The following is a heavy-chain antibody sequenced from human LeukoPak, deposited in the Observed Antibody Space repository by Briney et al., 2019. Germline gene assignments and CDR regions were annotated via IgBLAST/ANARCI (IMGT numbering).Heavy chain of an antibody. CDR3: AKSSRGSSGYHSPFDY. D-gene: IGHD5-12*01. J-gene: IGHJ4*02. CDR2: ISVYSDNT. Sequence: GGSLRLSCAAPGFTFTNYAMSWVRQAPEKGLEWVSTISVYSDNTYYADSVKGRFAISRDNSKNTLYLQMNSLRAEDTAVYYCAKSSRGSSGYHSPFDYWGQGTLVTVSS. V-gene: IGHV3-23*01. CDR1: GFTFTNYA.